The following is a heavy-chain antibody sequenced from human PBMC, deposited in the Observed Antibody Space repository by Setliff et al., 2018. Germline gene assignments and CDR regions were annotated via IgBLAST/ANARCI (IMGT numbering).Heavy chain of an antibody. CDR1: GGSVSDSTYY. V-gene: IGHV4-39*01. CDR3: ARTGTYRYFDY. J-gene: IGHJ4*02. Sequence: SETLSLTCTVSGGSVSDSTYYWAWIRQPPGKGLEWIGRIYYRGDTYYNASLKSRLTLSVDTSKNQVSLNLRSVTAADTAVYYCARTGTYRYFDYWGQGTQVTVSS. D-gene: IGHD1-1*01. CDR2: IYYRGDT.